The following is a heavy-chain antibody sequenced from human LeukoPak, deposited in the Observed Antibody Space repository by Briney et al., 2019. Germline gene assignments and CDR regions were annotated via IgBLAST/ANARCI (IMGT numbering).Heavy chain of an antibody. Sequence: SETLSLTCTVSGGSISSYYWSWIRQPPGKGLEWIGYIYYSGSTNYNPSLKSRVTISVDTSKNQFSLKLSSVTAADTAVYYCARGRLTYYYDSSGYRYWGQGTLVTVSS. J-gene: IGHJ4*02. CDR1: GGSISSYY. CDR3: ARGRLTYYYDSSGYRY. D-gene: IGHD3-22*01. CDR2: IYYSGST. V-gene: IGHV4-59*08.